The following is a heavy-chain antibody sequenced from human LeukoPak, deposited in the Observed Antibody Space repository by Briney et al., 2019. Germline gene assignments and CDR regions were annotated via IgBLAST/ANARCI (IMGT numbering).Heavy chain of an antibody. CDR1: GFTFRGYI. V-gene: IGHV3-21*04. CDR2: ITSTRNDM. J-gene: IGHJ4*02. CDR3: ARVAGHYFAY. Sequence: GGSLRLSCAASGFTFRGYILSWVRQAPGKGLEWVSFITSTRNDMLYVDSVKGRFTVSRDNAKNTLYLQMDSLTAEDTAVYFCARVAGHYFAYWGQGSLVTVSS.